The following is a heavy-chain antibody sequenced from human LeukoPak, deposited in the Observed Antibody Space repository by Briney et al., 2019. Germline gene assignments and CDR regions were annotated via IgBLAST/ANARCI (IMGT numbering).Heavy chain of an antibody. D-gene: IGHD5-18*01. J-gene: IGHJ6*02. Sequence: SETLSLTCTVSGGSVSSGSYYWSWIRQPPGKGLEWIGYIYYSGSTNYNPSLKSRVTISVDTSKNQFSLKLSSVTAADTAVYYCARDRGDTAHYYYYGTDVWGQGTTVTVSS. CDR2: IYYSGST. CDR1: GGSVSSGSYY. CDR3: ARDRGDTAHYYYYGTDV. V-gene: IGHV4-61*01.